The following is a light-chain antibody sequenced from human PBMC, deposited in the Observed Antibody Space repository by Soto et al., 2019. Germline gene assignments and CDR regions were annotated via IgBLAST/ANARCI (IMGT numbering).Light chain of an antibody. Sequence: DIQMTQSPSSLSASVGGRVTITCRASQGISTYLAWYQQKPGKVPKLLIYAASTLQSGVPSRFSGSGSATEFTLTISSLQPEDVATYYCQKYNSAPLTFVGGTKVEIK. CDR3: QKYNSAPLT. CDR2: AAS. V-gene: IGKV1-27*01. J-gene: IGKJ4*01. CDR1: QGISTY.